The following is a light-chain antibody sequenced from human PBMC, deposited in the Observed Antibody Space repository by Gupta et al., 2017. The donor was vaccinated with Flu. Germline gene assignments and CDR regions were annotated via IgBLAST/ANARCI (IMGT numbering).Light chain of an antibody. J-gene: IGKJ1*01. CDR2: GAS. Sequence: ERVTLSGRASQSVSSSYLTWYQQKPGQAPRLLIYGASTRATGIPARFSGSGSGTDFTLTISSLQPEDFAVYYCQQDYNLPWTFGQGTKVEIK. V-gene: IGKV3D-7*01. CDR3: QQDYNLPWT. CDR1: QSVSSSY.